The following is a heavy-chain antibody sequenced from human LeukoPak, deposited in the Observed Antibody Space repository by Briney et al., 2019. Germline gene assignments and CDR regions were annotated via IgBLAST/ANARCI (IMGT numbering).Heavy chain of an antibody. D-gene: IGHD3-16*02. CDR3: ARDIMITFGGVIDIPFDY. V-gene: IGHV3-11*01. Sequence: GGSLRLSCAASGFTFSDYYMSWIRQAPGKGLEWVSYISSSGSTIYYADSVKGRFTISRDNAKNSLYLQMNSLRAEDTAVYYCARDIMITFGGVIDIPFDYWGQGTLVTVSS. CDR2: ISSSGSTI. J-gene: IGHJ4*02. CDR1: GFTFSDYY.